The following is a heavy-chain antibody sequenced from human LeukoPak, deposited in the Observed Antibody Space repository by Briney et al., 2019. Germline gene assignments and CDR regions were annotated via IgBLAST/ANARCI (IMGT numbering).Heavy chain of an antibody. CDR2: TIPILGIA. CDR1: GGTFSSYT. D-gene: IGHD4-23*01. V-gene: IGHV1-69*02. J-gene: IGHJ4*02. CDR3: ASDDYGGN. Sequence: SVKVSCKASGGTFSSYTISWVRQAPGQGLEWMGGTIPILGIANYAQKFQGRVTITADKSTSTAYMELSSLRSEDTAVYSCASDDYGGNWGQGTLVTVSS.